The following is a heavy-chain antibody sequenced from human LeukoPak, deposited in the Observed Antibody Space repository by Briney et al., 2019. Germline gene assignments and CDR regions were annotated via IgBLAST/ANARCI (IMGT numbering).Heavy chain of an antibody. CDR1: GFTFSSYW. D-gene: IGHD1-1*01. J-gene: IGHJ4*02. CDR2: INSDGSST. Sequence: GGSLRLSCAASGFTFSSYWMHWVRQAPGKGLVWVSRINSDGSSTSYADSVKGRFTISRDNAKNTLYLQMNSLRAEDTAVYYCARDRPVQLEHPGGSDETFDYWGQGTLVTVSS. V-gene: IGHV3-74*01. CDR3: ARDRPVQLEHPGGSDETFDY.